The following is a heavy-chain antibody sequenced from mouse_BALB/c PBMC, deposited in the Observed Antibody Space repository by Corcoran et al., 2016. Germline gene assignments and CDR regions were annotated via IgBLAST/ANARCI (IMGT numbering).Heavy chain of an antibody. V-gene: IGHV9-3-1*01. Sequence: QIQLVQSGPELKKPGETVKISCKASGYTFTNYGMNWVKQAPGKGLKWMGWINTYTGEPTYADDFKGRFAFSLETSANTAYLQINNLKNEDTATYFCARSYYGSSFDYWGQGTTLTVSS. CDR2: INTYTGEP. CDR1: GYTFTNYG. J-gene: IGHJ2*01. D-gene: IGHD1-1*01. CDR3: ARSYYGSSFDY.